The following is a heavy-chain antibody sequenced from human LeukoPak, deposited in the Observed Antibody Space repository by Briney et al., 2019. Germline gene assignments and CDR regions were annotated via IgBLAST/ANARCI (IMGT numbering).Heavy chain of an antibody. CDR3: ARGGPIDVGYYDSSGYYYFDY. V-gene: IGHV4-4*09. D-gene: IGHD3-22*01. CDR1: GGSISSYY. CDR2: IYTSGST. Sequence: SETLSLTCTVSGGSISSYYWSWIRQPPGKGLEWIGYIYTSGSTNYNPSLKSRVTISVDTSKNQFSLKLSSVTAADTAVYYCARGGPIDVGYYDSSGYYYFDYWGQGTLVTVSS. J-gene: IGHJ4*02.